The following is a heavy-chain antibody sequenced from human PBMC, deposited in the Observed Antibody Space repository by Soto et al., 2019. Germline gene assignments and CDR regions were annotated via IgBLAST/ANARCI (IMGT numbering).Heavy chain of an antibody. CDR1: GGSISSGGYY. CDR2: IFYSGNT. Sequence: PSETLSLTCTVSGGSISSGGYYWSWIRQPPGKGLEWIGYIFYSGNTKYNPSLKSRVSISVDTSKNQFSLNLSSVTAADTAVYYCARYSGSYSSDYWGPGTLVTVSS. J-gene: IGHJ4*02. D-gene: IGHD1-26*01. CDR3: ARYSGSYSSDY. V-gene: IGHV4-61*08.